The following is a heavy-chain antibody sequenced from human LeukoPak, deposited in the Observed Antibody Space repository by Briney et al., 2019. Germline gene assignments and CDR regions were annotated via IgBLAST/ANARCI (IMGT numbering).Heavy chain of an antibody. CDR1: GYTLTELS. J-gene: IGHJ5*02. V-gene: IGHV1-24*01. CDR2: FDPEDGET. Sequence: ASVKVSCKVSGYTLTELSMHWARQAPGKGLEWMGGFDPEDGETIYAQKFQGRVTMTEDTSTDTAYMELSSLRSEDTAVYYCATSGPVVPAAKDWFDPWGQGTLVTVSS. D-gene: IGHD2-2*01. CDR3: ATSGPVVPAAKDWFDP.